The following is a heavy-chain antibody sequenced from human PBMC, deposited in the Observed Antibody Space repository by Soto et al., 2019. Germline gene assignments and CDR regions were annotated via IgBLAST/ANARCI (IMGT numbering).Heavy chain of an antibody. Sequence: VNVSCKASGGTFSSYAISWVRQAPGQGLEWMGGIIPIFGTANYAQKFQGRVTITADESTSTAYMELSSLRSEDTAVYYCARGKVDYVWGSYRYTTQAFDLWGQGTMVTGSS. V-gene: IGHV1-69*13. CDR1: GGTFSSYA. J-gene: IGHJ3*01. CDR2: IIPIFGTA. CDR3: ARGKVDYVWGSYRYTTQAFDL. D-gene: IGHD3-16*02.